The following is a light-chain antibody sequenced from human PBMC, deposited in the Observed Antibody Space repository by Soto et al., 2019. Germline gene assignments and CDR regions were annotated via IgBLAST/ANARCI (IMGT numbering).Light chain of an antibody. CDR1: SSDVGNYNL. CDR3: CSYAGSSTYV. J-gene: IGLJ1*01. Sequence: QSVLTQPASVSGSPGQSITISCTGTSSDVGNYNLVSWYQQHPGKAPKLMIYEGSKWPSGVSNRFSGSKSGNTASLTISILQAEDEADYYCCSYAGSSTYVFRPGTKVT. CDR2: EGS. V-gene: IGLV2-23*01.